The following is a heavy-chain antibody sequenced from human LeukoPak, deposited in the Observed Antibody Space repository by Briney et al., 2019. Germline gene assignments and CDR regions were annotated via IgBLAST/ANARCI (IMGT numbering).Heavy chain of an antibody. J-gene: IGHJ2*01. CDR3: ARDQYSGSYYYWYFDL. CDR1: GGSVSSGSYY. D-gene: IGHD1-26*01. V-gene: IGHV4-61*01. CDR2: IYYSGST. Sequence: SETLSLTCTVSGGSVSSGSYYWSWIRQPPGKGPEWIGYIYYSGSTNYNPSPKSRVTISVDTSKNQFSLKLISVTAADTAVYYCARDQYSGSYYYWYFDLWGRGTLVTVSS.